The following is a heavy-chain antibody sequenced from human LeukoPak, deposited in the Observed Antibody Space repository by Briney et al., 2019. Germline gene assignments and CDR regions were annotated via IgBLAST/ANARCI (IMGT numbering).Heavy chain of an antibody. J-gene: IGHJ4*02. CDR2: ISSSSSYI. Sequence: GGSLRLSCAASGFTFSSYSMNWVRQAPGKGLEWVSSISSSSSYIYYADSVKGRFTISRDNAKNSLYLQMNSLRAEDTSVYYCARDLSIAAAAYYFDQWGQGTLVTVSS. V-gene: IGHV3-21*01. D-gene: IGHD6-13*01. CDR1: GFTFSSYS. CDR3: ARDLSIAAAAYYFDQ.